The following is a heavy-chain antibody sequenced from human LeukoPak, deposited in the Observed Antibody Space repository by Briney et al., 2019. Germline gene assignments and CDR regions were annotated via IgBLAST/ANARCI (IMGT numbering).Heavy chain of an antibody. Sequence: PETLSLTCTVSGGSISSSSYYWGWIRQPPGKGLEWIGSIYYSGSTYYNPSLKSRVTISVDTSKNQFSLKLSSVTAADTAVYYCARGRSSGSYYFDYWGQGTLVTVSS. CDR3: ARGRSSGSYYFDY. CDR2: IYYSGST. D-gene: IGHD3-22*01. V-gene: IGHV4-39*07. CDR1: GGSISSSSYY. J-gene: IGHJ4*02.